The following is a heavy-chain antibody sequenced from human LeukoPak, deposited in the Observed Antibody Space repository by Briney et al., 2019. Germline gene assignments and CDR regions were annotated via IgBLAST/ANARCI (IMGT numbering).Heavy chain of an antibody. J-gene: IGHJ4*02. CDR3: ARRGYYDSSGYDY. D-gene: IGHD3-22*01. CDR1: GFTFSSYY. CDR2: IKPDGSET. V-gene: IGHV3-7*01. Sequence: GGSPRLSCAASGFTFSSYYMSWVRQAPGEGLEWVANIKPDGSETYYADSVKGRFTISRDNAKNSLYLQINSLRAEDTAIYYCARRGYYDSSGYDYWGQGTLVTVSS.